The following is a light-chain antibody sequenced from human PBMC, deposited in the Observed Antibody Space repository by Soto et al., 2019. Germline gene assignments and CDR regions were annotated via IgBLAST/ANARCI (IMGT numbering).Light chain of an antibody. CDR3: CSYAGNSGV. Sequence: QSALTQPASVSGSPGQSIIISCTGTSSDVGSYNFVSWYQQHPGKAPKLMIYEVSKRPSGVSNRFSGSKSGNTASLTISGHQPEDEADYYCCSYAGNSGVFGGGTQLTVL. CDR1: SSDVGSYNF. CDR2: EVS. V-gene: IGLV2-23*02. J-gene: IGLJ3*02.